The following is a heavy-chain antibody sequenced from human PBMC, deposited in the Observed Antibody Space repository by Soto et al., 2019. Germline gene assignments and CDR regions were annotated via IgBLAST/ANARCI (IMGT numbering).Heavy chain of an antibody. J-gene: IGHJ4*02. CDR3: ARDPEESIAVAGTLDY. Sequence: GASVKVSCKAPGYTFTSYGISWVRQAPGQGLEWMGWISAYNGNTNYAQKLQGRVTMTTDTSTSTAYMELRSLRSDDTAVYYCARDPEESIAVAGTLDYWGQGTLVTVSS. D-gene: IGHD6-19*01. V-gene: IGHV1-18*01. CDR2: ISAYNGNT. CDR1: GYTFTSYG.